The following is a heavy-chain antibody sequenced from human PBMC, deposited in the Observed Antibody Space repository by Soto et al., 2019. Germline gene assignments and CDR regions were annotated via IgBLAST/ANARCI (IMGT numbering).Heavy chain of an antibody. CDR1: VYSISSCYY. D-gene: IGHD6-19*01. CDR2: IYHGGTT. Sequence: SENLSLTCNATVYSISSCYYWAWIRQPPGKGPEWIASIYHGGTTFYNPSLKSRITISVDTSNNQFSLKLTSVTAADTAVYYCARVHVMVVAGSTFDYWGHGTLVTVSS. J-gene: IGHJ4*01. V-gene: IGHV4-38-2*02. CDR3: ARVHVMVVAGSTFDY.